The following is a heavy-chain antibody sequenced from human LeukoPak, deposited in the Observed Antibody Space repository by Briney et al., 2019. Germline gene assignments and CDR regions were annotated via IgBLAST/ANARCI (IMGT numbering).Heavy chain of an antibody. J-gene: IGHJ4*02. CDR3: ASDEGNYFDY. CDR2: ISRNSTYI. CDR1: GFTFSSYI. V-gene: IGHV3-21*01. Sequence: GGSLRLSCAASGFTFSSYIMNWVRQAPGKGLEWVASISRNSTYIHYADSVKGRFTISRDDARNSLFLQMNSLRAEDTAIYYCASDEGNYFDYWGQGTLVTVSS.